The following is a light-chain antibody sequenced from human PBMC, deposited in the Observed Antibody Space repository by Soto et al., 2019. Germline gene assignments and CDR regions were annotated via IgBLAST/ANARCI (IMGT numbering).Light chain of an antibody. CDR3: QYYGSSST. Sequence: EIVLTQSPGTLSLSPGERATPSCRASQSVSSSYLGWYQQKPGQAPRLLIYGASSRAPGIPDRFSGSGSGTDFTLTISRLEPADFAVYYCQYYGSSSTFGQGTKVDI. J-gene: IGKJ1*01. CDR2: GAS. CDR1: QSVSSSY. V-gene: IGKV3-20*01.